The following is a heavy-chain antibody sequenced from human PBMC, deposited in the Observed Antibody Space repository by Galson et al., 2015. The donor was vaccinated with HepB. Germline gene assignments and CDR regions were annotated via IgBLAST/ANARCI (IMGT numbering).Heavy chain of an antibody. J-gene: IGHJ6*02. V-gene: IGHV1-18*04. CDR1: GYTFTSYG. CDR3: ARAPDQLLLRWVFDYYYGMDV. CDR2: ISAYNGNT. Sequence: SVKVSCKASGYTFTSYGISWVRQAPGQGLEWMGWISAYNGNTNYAQKLQGRVTMTTDTSTSTAYMELRSLRSDDTAVYYCARAPDQLLLRWVFDYYYGMDVWGQGTTVTVSS. D-gene: IGHD2-2*01.